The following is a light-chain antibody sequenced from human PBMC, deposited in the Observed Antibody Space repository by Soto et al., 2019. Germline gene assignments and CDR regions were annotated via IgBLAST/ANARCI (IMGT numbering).Light chain of an antibody. Sequence: EIVMTQSPATLSLSHGERATLACRASQSVRSNLAWYQQKPGEAPRLLIYGATTRATGIPGRISGSGSGTEFTLTISSLQSEDFGIYYCQQYDNWPLNFGQGTRLEIK. V-gene: IGKV3-15*01. J-gene: IGKJ5*01. CDR3: QQYDNWPLN. CDR1: QSVRSN. CDR2: GAT.